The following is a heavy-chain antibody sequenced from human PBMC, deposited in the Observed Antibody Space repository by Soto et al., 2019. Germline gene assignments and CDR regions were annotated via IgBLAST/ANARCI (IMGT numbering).Heavy chain of an antibody. Sequence: SETLSLTCAVYGGSFSGYYWSWIRQPPGKGLEWIGEINHSGSTNYNPSLKSRVTISVDTSKNQFSLKLSSVTAADTAVYYCARGGYVWGSYRSWVYWGQGTMVTVYS. J-gene: IGHJ4*02. CDR2: INHSGST. V-gene: IGHV4-34*01. D-gene: IGHD3-16*02. CDR1: GGSFSGYY. CDR3: ARGGYVWGSYRSWVY.